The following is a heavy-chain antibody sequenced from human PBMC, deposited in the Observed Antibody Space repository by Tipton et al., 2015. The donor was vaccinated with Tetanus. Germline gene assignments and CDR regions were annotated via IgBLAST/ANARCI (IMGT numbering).Heavy chain of an antibody. J-gene: IGHJ4*02. V-gene: IGHV1-69*15. CDR2: IIPAFTTV. D-gene: IGHD3-10*01. CDR1: GGGFSKFA. Sequence: QSGAEVKKPGSSVKVSCKASGGGFSKFAISWVRQAPGQGLELMGTIIPAFTTVTYEQKFRGRVTITADGSTSTAYMELSDLRSDDTAVYYCARGDLWFGESLDHLYDYWGQGTLVTVSS. CDR3: ARGDLWFGESLDHLYDY.